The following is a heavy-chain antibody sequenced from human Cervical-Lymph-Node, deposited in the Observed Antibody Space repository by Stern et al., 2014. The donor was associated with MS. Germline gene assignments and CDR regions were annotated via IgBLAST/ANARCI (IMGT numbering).Heavy chain of an antibody. D-gene: IGHD1-14*01. CDR2: IGTSGDT. J-gene: IGHJ6*02. CDR3: ARAPRKSYDGMDV. CDR1: GFAFSRFD. V-gene: IGHV3-13*01. Sequence: EVQLVESGGVLMQPGGSLRLSCVASGFAFSRFDIHWVRPVAGRRLEWVSSIGTSGDTYYPDSVKGRFTISRENAKNSVYLQMNSLRAGDTAVYFCARAPRKSYDGMDVWGQGTTVIVSS.